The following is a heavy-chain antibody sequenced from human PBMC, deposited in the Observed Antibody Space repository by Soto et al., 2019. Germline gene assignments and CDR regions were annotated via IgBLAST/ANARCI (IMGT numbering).Heavy chain of an antibody. V-gene: IGHV4-31*03. CDR2: IYYSGST. CDR1: GGSISSGGYY. CDR3: ARDTIFGVDKYGMDV. J-gene: IGHJ6*01. Sequence: SETLSLTCTVSGGSISSGGYYWSWIRQHPGKGLEWIGYIYYSGSTYYNPSLKSRVTISVDTSKNQFSLKLSSVTAADTAVYYCARDTIFGVDKYGMDVWGQGTTVTVSS. D-gene: IGHD3-3*01.